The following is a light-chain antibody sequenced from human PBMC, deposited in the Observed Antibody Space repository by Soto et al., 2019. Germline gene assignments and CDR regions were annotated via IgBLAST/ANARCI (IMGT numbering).Light chain of an antibody. CDR2: EAT. CDR1: SNDIGSYNL. J-gene: IGLJ2*01. Sequence: QSALTQPASVSGSPGQSITISCTGTSNDIGSYNLVSWYQQHPGSAPKVLIYEATKRPSGISNRFSGSRSGNTASLTIAGLQAEDEADYYCSSYAGSSSLVFGGGTKLTVL. CDR3: SSYAGSSSLV. V-gene: IGLV2-23*01.